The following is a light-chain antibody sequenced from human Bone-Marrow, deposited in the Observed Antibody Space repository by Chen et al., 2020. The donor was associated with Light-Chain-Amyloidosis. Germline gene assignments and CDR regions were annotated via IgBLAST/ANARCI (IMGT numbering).Light chain of an antibody. V-gene: IGLV6-57*02. Sequence: NFMLTQPHSVSESPGKTVTISCTGSSGSIASNYVQWYQQRPGSVPTTVIFEDNQRPSGVPDRFSGSIDSSSNSASLTISGLKTEDEADYYCQSYDKSKHVVFGGGTKLTVL. J-gene: IGLJ2*01. CDR2: EDN. CDR1: SGSIASNY. CDR3: QSYDKSKHVV.